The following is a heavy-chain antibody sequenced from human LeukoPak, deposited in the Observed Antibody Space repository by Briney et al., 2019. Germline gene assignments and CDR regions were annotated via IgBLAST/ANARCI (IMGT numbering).Heavy chain of an antibody. CDR3: ARPTTSSGWYSTYYYYYMDV. D-gene: IGHD6-19*01. V-gene: IGHV4-39*01. CDR1: GGSISSSSCY. CDR2: IYYSGST. J-gene: IGHJ6*03. Sequence: SETLSLTCTVSGGSISSSSCYWGWIRQPPGKGLEWIGCIYYSGSTYYTPSRKSRVTISVDTSKNQFSLKLSSVTAADTAVYYCARPTTSSGWYSTYYYYYMDVWGKGTTVTVSS.